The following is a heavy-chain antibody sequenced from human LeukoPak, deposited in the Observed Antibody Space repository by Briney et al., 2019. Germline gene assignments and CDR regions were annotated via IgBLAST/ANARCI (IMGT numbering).Heavy chain of an antibody. CDR1: GFTFSSYG. CDR3: AKDADGDYVPGY. V-gene: IGHV3-30*18. J-gene: IGHJ4*02. CDR2: ISYDGSNK. D-gene: IGHD4-17*01. Sequence: GGSLRLSCAASGFTFSSYGMHWVRQAPGKGLEWVAVISYDGSNKYYADSVKGRFTISRDNSKNTLYLQMNSLRAEDTAVYYCAKDADGDYVPGYSGQGTLVTVSS.